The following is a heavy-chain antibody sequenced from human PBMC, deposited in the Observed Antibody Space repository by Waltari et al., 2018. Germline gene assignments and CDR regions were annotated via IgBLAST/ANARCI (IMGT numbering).Heavy chain of an antibody. V-gene: IGHV4-61*02. CDR2: IHTRGST. D-gene: IGHD2-21*02. CDR1: GDSIPRANSY. Sequence: QVQLQESGPGLVRPSQTLSLTCTVSGDSIPRANSYWTWIRQPAGKGLEWIGRIHTRGSTKYNPSLWNRVTISLDTSKNQFSLQLNSVTAADTAVYYCARQATDTYYYYYMDVWGKGTTVTVSS. CDR3: ARQATDTYYYYYMDV. J-gene: IGHJ6*03.